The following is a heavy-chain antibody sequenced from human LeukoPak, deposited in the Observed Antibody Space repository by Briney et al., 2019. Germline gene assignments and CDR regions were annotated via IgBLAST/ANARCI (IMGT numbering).Heavy chain of an antibody. D-gene: IGHD3-10*01. CDR1: GGSFSGYY. J-gene: IGHJ4*02. CDR2: INHSGST. Sequence: SETPSLTCAVYGGSFSGYYWSWIRQPPGKGLEWIGEINHSGSTNYNPSLKSRVTISVDTSKNQFSLKLSSVTAADTAVYYCARVWFGETTQYYFDYWGQGTLVTVSS. V-gene: IGHV4-34*01. CDR3: ARVWFGETTQYYFDY.